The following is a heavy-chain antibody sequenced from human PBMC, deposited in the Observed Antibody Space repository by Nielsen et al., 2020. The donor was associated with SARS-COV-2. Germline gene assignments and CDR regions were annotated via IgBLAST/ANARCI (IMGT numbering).Heavy chain of an antibody. V-gene: IGHV1-2*06. J-gene: IGHJ6*02. CDR2: INPNSGGT. CDR3: AREYCSSTSCHLPFYYYYYGMDV. CDR1: GYTFTGYY. D-gene: IGHD2-2*01. Sequence: ASVKVSCKVSGYTFTGYYMHWVRQAPGQGLEWMGRINPNSGGTNYAQKFQGRVTMTRDTSISTAYMELSRLRSDDTAVYYCAREYCSSTSCHLPFYYYYYGMDVWGQGTTVTVSS.